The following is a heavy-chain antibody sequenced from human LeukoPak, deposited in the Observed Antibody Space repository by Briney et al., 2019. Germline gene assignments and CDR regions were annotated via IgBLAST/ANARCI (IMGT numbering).Heavy chain of an antibody. J-gene: IGHJ4*02. CDR1: GFTFSSYA. CDR3: AKLGSSGFGH. D-gene: IGHD3-22*01. Sequence: PGGSLRLSCAASGFTFSSYAMSWVRQAPGKGLEWVSYISSSGRTIYYADSVKGRFTISRDNAKNSLYLQMNSLRAEDTAVYYCAKLGSSGFGHWGQGTLVTVSS. V-gene: IGHV3-48*03. CDR2: ISSSGRTI.